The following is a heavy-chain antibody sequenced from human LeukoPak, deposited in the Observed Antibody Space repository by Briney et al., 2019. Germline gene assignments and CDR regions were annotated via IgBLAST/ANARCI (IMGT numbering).Heavy chain of an antibody. CDR2: ITSSSSYI. D-gene: IGHD3-3*01. J-gene: IGHJ6*03. V-gene: IGHV3-21*01. CDR3: AREFADFWSGYYVYYYYYYMDV. CDR1: GFTFSSYS. Sequence: GGSLKLSCAASGFTFSSYSMNWVRQAPGKGQEWVSSITSSSSYIYYADSLKGRFTISRDNAKNSLYLQMNSLRDEDTAVYYCAREFADFWSGYYVYYYYYYMDVWGKGTTVTVSS.